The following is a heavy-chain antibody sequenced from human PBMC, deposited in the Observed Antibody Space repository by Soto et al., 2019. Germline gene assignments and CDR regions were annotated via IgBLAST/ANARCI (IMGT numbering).Heavy chain of an antibody. CDR3: ARGDIVLVPADNYFAMDV. Sequence: QVQLVQSGAEVKKPGASVKVSCETSGYTFTSYYIHWVRQAPGQGLEWMGWINPNSGATDFSQKFQDRVTLTSDSSIITAYMELNRLKSDDTAIFYCARGDIVLVPADNYFAMDVWGQGTTVIVS. CDR1: GYTFTSYY. D-gene: IGHD2-2*01. J-gene: IGHJ6*02. V-gene: IGHV1-2*02. CDR2: INPNSGAT.